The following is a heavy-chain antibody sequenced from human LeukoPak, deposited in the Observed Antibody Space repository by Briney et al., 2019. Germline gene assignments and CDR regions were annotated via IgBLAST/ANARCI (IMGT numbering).Heavy chain of an antibody. Sequence: GGSLRLSSAASGFTVSSNYMSWVRQAPGKGLEWVSVIYSGGSTYYADSVKGRFTISRHNSKNTLYLQMNSLRAEDTAVYYCARAPEWLIFDYWGQGTLVTVSS. V-gene: IGHV3-53*04. CDR1: GFTVSSNY. J-gene: IGHJ4*02. CDR3: ARAPEWLIFDY. D-gene: IGHD6-19*01. CDR2: IYSGGST.